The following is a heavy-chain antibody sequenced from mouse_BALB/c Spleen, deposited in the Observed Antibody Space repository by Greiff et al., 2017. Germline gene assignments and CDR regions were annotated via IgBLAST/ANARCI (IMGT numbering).Heavy chain of an antibody. Sequence: EVQVVESGGGLVQPGGSRKLSCAASGFTFSSFGMHWVRQAPEKGLEWVAYISSGSSTIYYADTVKGRFTISRDNPKNTLFLQMTSLRSEDTAMYYCARRAVSYAMDYWGQGTSVTVSS. CDR2: ISSGSSTI. D-gene: IGHD3-3*01. CDR3: ARRAVSYAMDY. CDR1: GFTFSSFG. V-gene: IGHV5-17*02. J-gene: IGHJ4*01.